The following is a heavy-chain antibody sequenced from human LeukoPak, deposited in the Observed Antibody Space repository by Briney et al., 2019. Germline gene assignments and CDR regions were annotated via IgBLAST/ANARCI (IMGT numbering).Heavy chain of an antibody. CDR2: ISYDGNNK. CDR1: GFTFSGYA. V-gene: IGHV3-30*18. Sequence: PGRSLRLYCAASGFTFSGYAMHCVRQAPGKGLEWVAVISYDGNNKYYGDSVRGRLTVSRDNSKNTVYLQMNSLRSEDAAVYYCAKRGQKWDLEYWGQGTLVTVAS. D-gene: IGHD1-26*01. CDR3: AKRGQKWDLEY. J-gene: IGHJ4*02.